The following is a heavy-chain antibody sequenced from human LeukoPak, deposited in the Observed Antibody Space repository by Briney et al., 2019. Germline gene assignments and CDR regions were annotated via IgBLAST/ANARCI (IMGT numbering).Heavy chain of an antibody. D-gene: IGHD6-6*01. CDR2: IYPGDSDT. Sequence: GESLKISCKGSGYSFTSYWIGWVRQMPGKGLEWMGIIYPGDSDTRYSPSFQGQVTISADKSISTAYLQWSSLKASDTAMYYCARQEESSSSKRNYYYYSGTDVWGQGTTGTVSS. V-gene: IGHV5-51*01. CDR1: GYSFTSYW. CDR3: ARQEESSSSKRNYYYYSGTDV. J-gene: IGHJ6*02.